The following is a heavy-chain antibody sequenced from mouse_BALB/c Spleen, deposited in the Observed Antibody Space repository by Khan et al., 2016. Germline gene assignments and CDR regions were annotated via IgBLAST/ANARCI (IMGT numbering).Heavy chain of an antibody. V-gene: IGHV14-3*02. CDR2: IDPATGNT. CDR1: GFNIKDTY. Sequence: VQLQQSGAELVKPGASVKLSCTASGFNIKDTYMHWVKQRPEQGLEWIGRIDPATGNTKYDPKFQGKATITADTSSNTAYLQLSSLTSEDTAVYYCARRCESNWYFDVWGAGTTVTVSS. J-gene: IGHJ1*01. CDR3: ARRCESNWYFDV.